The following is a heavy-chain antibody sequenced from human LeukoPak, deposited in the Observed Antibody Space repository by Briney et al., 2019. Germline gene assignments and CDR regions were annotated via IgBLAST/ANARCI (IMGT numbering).Heavy chain of an antibody. V-gene: IGHV4-61*02. Sequence: PSQTLSLTCTVSGGSISSGSYYWGWIRRPAGKGLEWIGRIYTSGSTNYNPSLKSRVTIAVDTSTNQFSLKLSSVTAADTAVYYCARAHYYGSGSYQYYFDYWGQGTLVTVSS. CDR1: GGSISSGSYY. J-gene: IGHJ4*02. CDR2: IYTSGST. D-gene: IGHD3-10*01. CDR3: ARAHYYGSGSYQYYFDY.